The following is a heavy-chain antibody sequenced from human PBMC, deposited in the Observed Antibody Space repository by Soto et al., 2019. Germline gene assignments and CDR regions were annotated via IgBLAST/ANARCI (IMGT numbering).Heavy chain of an antibody. J-gene: IGHJ4*02. D-gene: IGHD6-6*01. CDR3: ARGPGVREYTSGADFDY. V-gene: IGHV1-18*04. CDR1: GYPFSSYG. Sequence: ASVKVSCKTSGYPFSSYGISWVRQAPGQGLEWLGWISGYNGKTEYGQKVQDRLTMTTDTSTNTVYMELRNLRSDDTAVYYCARGPGVREYTSGADFDYWGQGTLVTVSS. CDR2: ISGYNGKT.